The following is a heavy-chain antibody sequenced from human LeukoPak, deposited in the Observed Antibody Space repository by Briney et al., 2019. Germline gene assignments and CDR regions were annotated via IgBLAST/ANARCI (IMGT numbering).Heavy chain of an antibody. CDR1: GGSINTYY. Sequence: SETLSLTCTVSGGSINTYYWGWIRQPPGKGLEWIGCIYNAGTTNYNPSLKSRVTISADTSKNQFSLKLSSVTAADTAVYYCASTNFLLGYYYYGMDVWGRGTTVTVS. D-gene: IGHD2/OR15-2a*01. V-gene: IGHV4-59*08. CDR2: IYNAGTT. CDR3: ASTNFLLGYYYYGMDV. J-gene: IGHJ6*02.